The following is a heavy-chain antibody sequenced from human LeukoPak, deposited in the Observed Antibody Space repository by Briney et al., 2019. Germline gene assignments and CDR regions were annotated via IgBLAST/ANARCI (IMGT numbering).Heavy chain of an antibody. Sequence: GRSLRLSCAASGFTFDDYAMHWVRQAPGKGLEWVSGISWNSGSIGYADSVKGRFTISRDNAKNSLYLQMNSLRAEDTAVYYCARDSNEKWTGNDYWGQGTLVTVSS. J-gene: IGHJ4*02. CDR1: GFTFDDYA. V-gene: IGHV3-9*01. CDR2: ISWNSGSI. CDR3: ARDSNEKWTGNDY. D-gene: IGHD1-1*01.